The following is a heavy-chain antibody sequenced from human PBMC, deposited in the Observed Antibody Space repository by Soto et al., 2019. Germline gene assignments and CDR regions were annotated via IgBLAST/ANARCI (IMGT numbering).Heavy chain of an antibody. CDR2: ISSGGSTI. J-gene: IGHJ4*02. CDR3: ARDDSGYPSYFHY. D-gene: IGHD3-16*02. Sequence: GGSLRLSCAASGFTFSSYEMNWVRQAPGKGLEWVSYISSGGSTIYYADSVRGRFTISRDDAKNSLYLQMNSLRAEDTAVYYCARDDSGYPSYFHYWGQGTLVTVSS. V-gene: IGHV3-48*03. CDR1: GFTFSSYE.